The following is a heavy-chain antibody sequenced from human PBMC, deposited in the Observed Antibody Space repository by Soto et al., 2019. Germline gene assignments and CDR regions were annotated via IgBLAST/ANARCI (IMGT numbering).Heavy chain of an antibody. D-gene: IGHD3-10*01. V-gene: IGHV3-48*02. J-gene: IGHJ4*02. CDR1: GFTFSSYS. Sequence: GGSLRLSCAASGFTFSSYSMNWVRQAPGKGLEWVSYISSSSSTIYYADSVKGRFTISRDNAKNSLYLQMNSLRDEDTAVYYCARDLYYGSGSPRYYFDYWGQGTLVTVSS. CDR3: ARDLYYGSGSPRYYFDY. CDR2: ISSSSSTI.